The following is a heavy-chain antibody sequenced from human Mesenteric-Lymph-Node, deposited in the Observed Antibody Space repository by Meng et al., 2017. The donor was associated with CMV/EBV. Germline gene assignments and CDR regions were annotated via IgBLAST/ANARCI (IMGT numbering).Heavy chain of an antibody. J-gene: IGHJ4*02. V-gene: IGHV3-20*01. CDR3: ARGGDYGSGSYLVF. CDR1: GFIFEDYG. Sequence: CGFIFEDYGMSWVRQAPGKGLEGVSGVNWNGGSTSYADSVKGRFTVSRDNAKNSLYLQMNSLRAEETALYHCARGGDYGSGSYLVFWGQGTLVTVSS. CDR2: VNWNGGST. D-gene: IGHD3-10*01.